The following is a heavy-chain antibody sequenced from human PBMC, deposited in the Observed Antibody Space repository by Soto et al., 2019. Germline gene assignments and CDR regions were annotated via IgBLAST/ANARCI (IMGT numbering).Heavy chain of an antibody. V-gene: IGHV1-2*04. Sequence: GASVKVSCKASGYNFTNYGISWVRQAPGQGLEWMGWINPNSGGTNYAQKFQGWVTMTRDTSISTAYMELSRLRSDDTAVYYCARAVYSSSWLDYWGQGTLVTVSS. CDR3: ARAVYSSSWLDY. D-gene: IGHD6-13*01. J-gene: IGHJ4*02. CDR2: INPNSGGT. CDR1: GYNFTNYG.